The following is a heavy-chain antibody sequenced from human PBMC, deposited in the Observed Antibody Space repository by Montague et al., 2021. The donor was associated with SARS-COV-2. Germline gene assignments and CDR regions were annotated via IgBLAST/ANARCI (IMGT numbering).Heavy chain of an antibody. CDR3: ARGDVVVVAANDYYYGMDV. D-gene: IGHD2-15*01. CDR1: GGSFSSYY. V-gene: IGHV4-59*01. CDR2: IDYSGST. Sequence: SETLSLTCAVSGGSFSSYYWSWIRQPPGKGLEWIGYIDYSGSTNYNPSLKSRVTISVDTSKNQFSLKLSSVTAADTAVYYCARGDVVVVAANDYYYGMDVWGQGTTVTVSS. J-gene: IGHJ6*02.